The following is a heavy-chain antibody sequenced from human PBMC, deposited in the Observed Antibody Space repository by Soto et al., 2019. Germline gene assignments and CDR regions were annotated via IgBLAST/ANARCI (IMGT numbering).Heavy chain of an antibody. Sequence: GASVKDSCKASGYTITSYEINWMRQATGQRQEKMGWRNTNKGNKGYAQMFQGRVTMIRYSSISIAYMKLSSLRFDDTAVYYCARVYSSGWYVYWGQGTLVTVSS. J-gene: IGHJ4*02. D-gene: IGHD6-19*01. CDR2: RNTNKGNK. CDR3: ARVYSSGWYVY. V-gene: IGHV1-8*01. CDR1: GYTITSYE.